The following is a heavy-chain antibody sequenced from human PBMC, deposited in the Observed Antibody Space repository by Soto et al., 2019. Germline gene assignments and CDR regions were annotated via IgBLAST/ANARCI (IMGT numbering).Heavy chain of an antibody. CDR3: ARTRDFDY. V-gene: IGHV4-39*01. CDR1: GGSISSSSYY. CDR2: IYYSGST. Sequence: SETLSLTCTVSGGSISSSSYYWCWIRQPPGKGLEWIGSIYYSGSTYYNPSLKSRVTISVDTSKNQFSLKLSSVTAADTAVYYCARTRDFDYWGQGTLVTVS. J-gene: IGHJ4*02.